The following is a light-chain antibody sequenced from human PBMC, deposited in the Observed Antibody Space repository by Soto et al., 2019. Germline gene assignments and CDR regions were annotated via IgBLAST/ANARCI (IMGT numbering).Light chain of an antibody. CDR1: SSNIGSNT. CDR2: SNN. Sequence: QSVLTQPPSASGTPGQRVTISCSGSSSNIGSNTVNWYQQLPGTAPKLLFYSNNQRPSGVPERFSGSKSGTSASLAISGLQSEDEADYYCAAWDDSLNGYVFGTGTKVTVL. CDR3: AAWDDSLNGYV. J-gene: IGLJ1*01. V-gene: IGLV1-44*01.